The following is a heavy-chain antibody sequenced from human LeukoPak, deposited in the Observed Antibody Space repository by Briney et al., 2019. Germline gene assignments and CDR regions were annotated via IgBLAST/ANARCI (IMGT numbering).Heavy chain of an antibody. CDR1: GFTFSSYA. CDR2: TGSTGVST. J-gene: IGHJ4*02. CDR3: AKDPGVVPAHYFDY. V-gene: IGHV3-23*01. Sequence: GGSLRLSCAASGFTFSSYAMNWVRQAPGKGLEWVSGTGSTGVSTFYADSVKGRFTVPRDNSKNTLSLQMNSPRAEDTAVYYCAKDPGVVPAHYFDYWGQGTLVTVSS. D-gene: IGHD2-2*01.